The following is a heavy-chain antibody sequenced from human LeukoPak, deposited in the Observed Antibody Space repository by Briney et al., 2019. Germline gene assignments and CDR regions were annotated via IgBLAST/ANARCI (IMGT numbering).Heavy chain of an antibody. CDR3: ARDLWGTTVTTDYFDS. V-gene: IGHV3-21*01. J-gene: IGHJ4*02. CDR2: ISSSSYI. Sequence: GGSLRLSCAASGFTFSSYRMNWVRQAPGKGLEWVSSISSSSYIYYADSVKGRFTISRDNAKNSLYLQMISLRAEDMAVYYCARDLWGTTVTTDYFDSWGQGTLVTVSS. CDR1: GFTFSSYR. D-gene: IGHD4-17*01.